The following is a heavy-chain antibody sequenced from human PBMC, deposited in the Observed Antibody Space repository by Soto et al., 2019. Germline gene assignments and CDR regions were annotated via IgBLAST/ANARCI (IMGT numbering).Heavy chain of an antibody. Sequence: ASVTVSCQASGYTITSYGISWVRQAPGQGLEWMGWISAYNGNTNYAQKLQGRVTMTTDTSTSTAYMELRSLRSDDTAVYYCARDSDFWSGYSPFDYWGQGTLVTVSS. CDR1: GYTITSYG. V-gene: IGHV1-18*01. CDR3: ARDSDFWSGYSPFDY. D-gene: IGHD3-3*01. J-gene: IGHJ4*02. CDR2: ISAYNGNT.